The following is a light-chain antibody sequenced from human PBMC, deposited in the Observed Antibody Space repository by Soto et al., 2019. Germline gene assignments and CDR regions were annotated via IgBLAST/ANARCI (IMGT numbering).Light chain of an antibody. J-gene: IGLJ2*01. V-gene: IGLV1-44*01. CDR3: STWDDSLNGLI. CDR1: SSNIKTNG. Sequence: QPVLDQPPSASGTPGQTVTISCSGGSSNIKTNGVSWYQQVPGAAPKLLIYSNSQRPSGAPDRFSGSKSGTSASLAISGLQSEDEATYHCSTWDDSLNGLIFGGGTKLTV. CDR2: SNS.